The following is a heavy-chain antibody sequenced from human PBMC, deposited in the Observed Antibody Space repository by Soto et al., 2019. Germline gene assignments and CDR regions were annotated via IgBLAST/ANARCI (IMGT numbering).Heavy chain of an antibody. V-gene: IGHV3-23*01. CDR2: ISGSGGST. D-gene: IGHD3-3*01. CDR3: AKEALRFLEWLLQRGGSGDEYFQH. CDR1: GFTFSSYA. Sequence: EVQLLESGGGLVQPGGSLRLSCAASGFTFSSYAMSWVRQAPGKGLEWVSAISGSGGSTYYADSVKGRFTISRDNSKNTLYLQMNSLRAEDTAVYYCAKEALRFLEWLLQRGGSGDEYFQHWGQGTLVTVSS. J-gene: IGHJ1*01.